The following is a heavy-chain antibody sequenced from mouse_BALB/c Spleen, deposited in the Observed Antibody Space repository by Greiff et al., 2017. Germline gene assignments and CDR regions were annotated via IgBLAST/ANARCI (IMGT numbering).Heavy chain of an antibody. J-gene: IGHJ4*01. CDR1: GYAFSSYW. CDR3: ARYDYYGSSYEMDY. V-gene: IGHV1-80*01. CDR2: IYPGDGDT. Sequence: QVQLQQSGAELVRPGSSVKISCKASGYAFSSYWMNWVKQRPGQGLEWIGQIYPGDGDTNYNGKFKGKATLTADKSFSTAYMQLSSLTSEDSAVYFCARYDYYGSSYEMDYWGQGTSVTVSS. D-gene: IGHD1-1*01.